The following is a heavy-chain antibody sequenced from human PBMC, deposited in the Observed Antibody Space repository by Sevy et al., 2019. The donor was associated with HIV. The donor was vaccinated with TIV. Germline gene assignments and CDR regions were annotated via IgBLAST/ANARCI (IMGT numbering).Heavy chain of an antibody. J-gene: IGHJ5*02. D-gene: IGHD6-19*01. Sequence: QSQTLSLTCAISGDSVSSNSAAWNWIRQSPSRGLEWLGRTYYRSKWYNDYAVSVKSRITINPDTSKNQFSLQLNSVPPEDTAVYYCARDSVFGYSSENWFDPWGQGTLVTVSS. CDR3: ARDSVFGYSSENWFDP. CDR2: TYYRSKWYN. CDR1: GDSVSSNSAA. V-gene: IGHV6-1*01.